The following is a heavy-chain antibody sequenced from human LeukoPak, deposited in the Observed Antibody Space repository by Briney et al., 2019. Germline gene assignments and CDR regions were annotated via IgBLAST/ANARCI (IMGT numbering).Heavy chain of an antibody. V-gene: IGHV3-66*02. J-gene: IGHJ4*02. Sequence: GGSLRLSCAASGFTVSSNYMSWVRQAPGKGLEWVSVIYSGGSTYYADSVKGRFTISRDNPKNTLYLQMNSLRAEDTAVYYCARESCSGGSCYFDYWGQGTLVTVSS. CDR3: ARESCSGGSCYFDY. CDR1: GFTVSSNY. CDR2: IYSGGST. D-gene: IGHD2-15*01.